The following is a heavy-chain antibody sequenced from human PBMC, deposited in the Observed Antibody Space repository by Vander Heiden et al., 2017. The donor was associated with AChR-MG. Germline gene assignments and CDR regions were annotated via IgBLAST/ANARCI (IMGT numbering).Heavy chain of an antibody. CDR2: ISYDGNNE. CDR1: GFTVSSYS. V-gene: IGHV3-30-3*01. J-gene: IGHJ4*02. Sequence: QVQLVESGGGVVQPGRSRRLSCAASGFTVSSYSFHWVRQAPGKGLEWVAAISYDGNNEHYADSVKGRFTVSRDNSDNTLFLQMHSLRTQDAAIYYCARANRGAADYWGQGTLVTVSS. D-gene: IGHD2-15*01. CDR3: ARANRGAADY.